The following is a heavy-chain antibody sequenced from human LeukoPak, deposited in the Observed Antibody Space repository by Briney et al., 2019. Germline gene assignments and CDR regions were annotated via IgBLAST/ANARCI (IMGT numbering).Heavy chain of an antibody. V-gene: IGHV4-31*03. CDR1: GGSISSGGYY. J-gene: IGHJ5*02. Sequence: SQTLSLTCTVSGGSISSGGYYWSWIRQHPGKGLEWIGYIYYSGSTYYNPSLKSRVTISVDTSKNQFSLKLSSVTAADTAVYYCAREATYSSSWSTSGWFDPWGQGTLVTVSS. CDR3: AREATYSSSWSTSGWFDP. D-gene: IGHD6-13*01. CDR2: IYYSGST.